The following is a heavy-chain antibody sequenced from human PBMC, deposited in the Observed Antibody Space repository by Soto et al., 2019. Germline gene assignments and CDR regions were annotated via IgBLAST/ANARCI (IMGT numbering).Heavy chain of an antibody. CDR3: ARTVSVAATQSDY. J-gene: IGHJ4*02. Sequence: QVQLQESGPGLVKPSETLSLTCTVSGGSISSYYWSWIRQPPGKGLEWIGDIYYIGNTKYNPSLXXRXXLAVDTSKNQFSLKLSSVTAADTAVYYCARTVSVAATQSDYWGQGTLVTVSS. CDR2: IYYIGNT. V-gene: IGHV4-59*01. D-gene: IGHD1-26*01. CDR1: GGSISSYY.